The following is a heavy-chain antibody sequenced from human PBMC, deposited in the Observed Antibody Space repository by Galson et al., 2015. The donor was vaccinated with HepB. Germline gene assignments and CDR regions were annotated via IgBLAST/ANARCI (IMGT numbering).Heavy chain of an antibody. Sequence: SLRLSCAVSGFIFDEHGMAWVRQAPGQGLEWVSAINWNGGSTQYTGSVKGRFTISRDNAKDSLFLQMNSLRVEDTAMYYCVRVPQYFDWLLGAFDIWGQGTRVTVSS. CDR1: GFIFDEHG. CDR2: INWNGGST. V-gene: IGHV3-20*04. CDR3: VRVPQYFDWLLGAFDI. J-gene: IGHJ3*02. D-gene: IGHD3-9*01.